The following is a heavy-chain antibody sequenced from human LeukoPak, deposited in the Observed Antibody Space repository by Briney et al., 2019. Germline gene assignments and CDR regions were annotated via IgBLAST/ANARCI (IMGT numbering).Heavy chain of an antibody. D-gene: IGHD6-13*01. CDR2: ISWNSGSI. J-gene: IGHJ4*02. Sequence: GGSLRLSCAASGFTFDDYAMHWVRQAPGKGLEWVSGISWNSGSIGYADSVKGRFTISRDNAKNSLYLQMNSLRAEDMALYYCAKAGIAAAYYFDYWGQGTLVTVSP. CDR1: GFTFDDYA. CDR3: AKAGIAAAYYFDY. V-gene: IGHV3-9*03.